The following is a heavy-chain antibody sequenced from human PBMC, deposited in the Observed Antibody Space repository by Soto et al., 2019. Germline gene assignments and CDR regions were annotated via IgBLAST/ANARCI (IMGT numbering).Heavy chain of an antibody. V-gene: IGHV3-48*03. CDR1: GGNFSSYE. CDR2: IGTSETDT. Sequence: GGSLNFSCAASGGNFSSYEFNWVRQDPGKGLEWISYIGTSETDTYYAGSVKGRFTVSRDNAKNSVYLQMSSLRAEDKAIYYCAREELNCGGDCFAFWGQGALVTVS. CDR3: AREELNCGGDCFAF. J-gene: IGHJ4*02. D-gene: IGHD2-21*01.